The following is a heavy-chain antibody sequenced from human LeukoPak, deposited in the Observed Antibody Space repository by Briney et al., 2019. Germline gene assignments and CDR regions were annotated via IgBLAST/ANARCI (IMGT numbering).Heavy chain of an antibody. J-gene: IGHJ4*02. CDR2: ISSDGGTT. D-gene: IGHD2-21*02. CDR3: AAMVVTVEAFDY. CDR1: GFIFSSYV. V-gene: IGHV3-30-3*01. Sequence: GRSLRLSCAGSGFIFSSYVGHWVRQAPGKGLEWVALISSDGGTTYFADSVKGRFTISRDNAKNTLYLQMNSLRAEDTAVYYCAAMVVTVEAFDYWGQGTVVTVSS.